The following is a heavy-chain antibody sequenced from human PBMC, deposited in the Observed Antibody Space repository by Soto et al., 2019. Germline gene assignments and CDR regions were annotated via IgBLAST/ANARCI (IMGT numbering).Heavy chain of an antibody. V-gene: IGHV3-53*01. D-gene: IGHD2-2*01. Sequence: QLVASGGGLIQPGESLTLSCEASGFSVTNNYMYWVRQAPGKGLEWVSLIYSGGGTHYADFVNGRFIISRDNYKNTLPLQMDKLRAEDTAIYYCAREIACSSSSCQGDNFDIWGRGTLVTFSP. CDR2: IYSGGGT. J-gene: IGHJ3*02. CDR1: GFSVTNNY. CDR3: AREIACSSSSCQGDNFDI.